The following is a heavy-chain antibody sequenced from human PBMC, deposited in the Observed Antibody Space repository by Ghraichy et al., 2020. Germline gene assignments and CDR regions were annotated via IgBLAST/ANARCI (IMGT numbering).Heavy chain of an antibody. V-gene: IGHV3-23*01. J-gene: IGHJ4*02. CDR2: ISGSGGST. D-gene: IGHD6-13*01. CDR1: GFTFSSYA. Sequence: GESLNISCAASGFTFSSYAMSWVRQAPGKGLEWVSAISGSGGSTYYADSVKGRFTISRDNSKNTLYLQMNSLRAEDTAVYYCANSPAAGTEGGQGTLVTVSS. CDR3: ANSPAAGTE.